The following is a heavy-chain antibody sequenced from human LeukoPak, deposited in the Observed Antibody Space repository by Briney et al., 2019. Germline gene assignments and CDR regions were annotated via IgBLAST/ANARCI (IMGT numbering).Heavy chain of an antibody. Sequence: PGESLKISCKGSGNNFATYWIAWVRQMPGKGPEWMGIIYPGDSDTKYSPPFQGQVTISADKSIDTAFLQWSSLKPSDTAMYFCARSLTSNTYCGGDCSFDNWGQGSLVTVSS. V-gene: IGHV5-51*01. D-gene: IGHD2-21*02. J-gene: IGHJ4*02. CDR3: ARSLTSNTYCGGDCSFDN. CDR1: GNNFATYW. CDR2: IYPGDSDT.